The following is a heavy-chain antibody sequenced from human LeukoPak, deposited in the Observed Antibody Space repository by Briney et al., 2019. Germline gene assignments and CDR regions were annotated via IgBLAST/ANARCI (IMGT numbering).Heavy chain of an antibody. CDR2: INPNSGGT. CDR3: ARDFRVLKKRGSFDP. V-gene: IGHV1-2*02. D-gene: IGHD3-10*01. J-gene: IGHJ5*02. CDR1: GYTFTGYY. Sequence: ASVKVSCKASGYTFTGYYMHWVRQAPGQGLEWMGWINPNSGGTNYAQKFQGRVTMTRDTSISTAYMELSRLRSDDTAVYYCARDFRVLKKRGSFDPWGQGTLVTVSS.